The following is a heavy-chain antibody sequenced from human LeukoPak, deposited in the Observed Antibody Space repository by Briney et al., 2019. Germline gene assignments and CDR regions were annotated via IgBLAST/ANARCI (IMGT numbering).Heavy chain of an antibody. J-gene: IGHJ5*02. CDR3: TRDKRIFGVVIIGPQGWFDP. D-gene: IGHD3-3*01. CDR2: ISYDGSNK. CDR1: GFTFSSYA. V-gene: IGHV3-30-3*01. Sequence: PGGSLRLSCAASGFTFSSYAMHWVRQAPGKGLEWVAVISYDGSNKYYADSVKGRFTISRDNSKNTLYLQMNSLRAEDTAVYYCTRDKRIFGVVIIGPQGWFDPWGQGTLVTASS.